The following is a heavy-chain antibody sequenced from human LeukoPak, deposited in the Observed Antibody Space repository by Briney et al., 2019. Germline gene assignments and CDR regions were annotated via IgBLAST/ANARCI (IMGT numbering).Heavy chain of an antibody. CDR2: ISGSGSTI. D-gene: IGHD3-22*01. V-gene: IGHV3-11*04. CDR3: ARDTYYYDSSGYYPLGY. Sequence: GGSLRLSCAASGFTFSDYSMSWIRQAPGKGLEWVSYISGSGSTIYYADSVKGRFTISRDNAKNSLYLQMNSLRAEDTAVYYCARDTYYYDSSGYYPLGYWGQGTLVTVSS. CDR1: GFTFSDYS. J-gene: IGHJ4*02.